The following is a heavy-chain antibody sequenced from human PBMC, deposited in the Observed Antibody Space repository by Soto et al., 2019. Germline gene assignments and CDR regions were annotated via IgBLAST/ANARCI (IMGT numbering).Heavy chain of an antibody. D-gene: IGHD2-15*01. CDR2: IYHSGST. J-gene: IGHJ5*02. CDR3: ARLWVVTHGLDP. CDR1: GGSISSGGYS. Sequence: QLQLQESGSGLVKPSQTLSLTCAVSGGSISSGGYSWSWIRQPPGKGLEWIGYIYHSGSTYYNPSHKSRVTISVDRSKNQFSLQLSSVTAADTAVYYCARLWVVTHGLDPWGQGTLVTVSS. V-gene: IGHV4-30-2*01.